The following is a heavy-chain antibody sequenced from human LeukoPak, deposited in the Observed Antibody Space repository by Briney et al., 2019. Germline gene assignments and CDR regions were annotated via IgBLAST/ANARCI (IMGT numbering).Heavy chain of an antibody. Sequence: PGGSLRLSCAASGFTFSSYSMNWVRQAPGKGLEWVSVIYSGGSTYYADSVKGRFTISRDNSKNTLYLQMNSLRAEDTAVYYCLAGATLDYWGQGTLVTVSS. CDR3: LAGATLDY. V-gene: IGHV3-53*01. CDR2: IYSGGST. J-gene: IGHJ4*02. CDR1: GFTFSSYS. D-gene: IGHD1-26*01.